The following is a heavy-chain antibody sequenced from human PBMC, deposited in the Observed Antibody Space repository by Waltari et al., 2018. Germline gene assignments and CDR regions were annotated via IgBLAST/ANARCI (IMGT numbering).Heavy chain of an antibody. CDR3: ARDMITFGGVIDKPDY. J-gene: IGHJ4*02. V-gene: IGHV3-33*01. CDR2: IWYDGSNK. D-gene: IGHD3-16*02. CDR1: GFTFSSYG. Sequence: QVQLVESGGGVVQPGRSLRLSCAPSGFTFSSYGLHWVRPAPGKGLEWVAGIWYDGSNKYNADSVNGRFTISRDNSKNTLYLQMNSLRAEDTAVYYCARDMITFGGVIDKPDYWGQGTLVIVSS.